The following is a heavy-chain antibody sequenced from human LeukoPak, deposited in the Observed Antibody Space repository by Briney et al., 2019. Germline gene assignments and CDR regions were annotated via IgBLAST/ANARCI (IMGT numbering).Heavy chain of an antibody. CDR1: GFTFSSYS. CDR3: AKSAVAGFDY. V-gene: IGHV3-48*01. J-gene: IGHJ4*02. D-gene: IGHD6-19*01. Sequence: GGSLRLSCAASGFTFSSYSMNWVRQAPGKGLEWVSYISSSSSTIYYADSVKGRFTISRDNAKNTLYLQMNCLRAEDTAVYYCAKSAVAGFDYWGQGTLVTVSS. CDR2: ISSSSSTI.